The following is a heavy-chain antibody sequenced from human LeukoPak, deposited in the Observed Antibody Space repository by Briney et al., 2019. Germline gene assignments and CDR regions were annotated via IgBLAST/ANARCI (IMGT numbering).Heavy chain of an antibody. CDR3: ARHSPILTGYYVGY. D-gene: IGHD3-9*01. CDR1: GGSVSSSSNY. V-gene: IGHV4-39*01. J-gene: IGHJ4*02. Sequence: SETLSLTCTVSGGSVSSSSNYWGWIHQPPGKGLEWIGSMYYSGSSYYNPSLKSRVTISGDTSKNQFSLKLSSVTAADTAVYYCARHSPILTGYYVGYWGQGTLVTVSS. CDR2: MYYSGSS.